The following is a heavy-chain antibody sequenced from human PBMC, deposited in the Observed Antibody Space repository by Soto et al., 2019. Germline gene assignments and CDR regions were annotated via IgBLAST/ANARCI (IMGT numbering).Heavy chain of an antibody. D-gene: IGHD2-15*01. CDR1: GYCFTSCG. CDR3: ARHDRIGGGMDV. Sequence: AAFQDFSCKGAGYCFTSCGISWVRQAGGKGLEWVWRIDPSDSYTNYSPSCQSHDTISANKSISTAYLQWSSLKASDTAMYYCARHDRIGGGMDVWGQGTTVTVSS. J-gene: IGHJ6*02. V-gene: IGHV5-10-1*01. CDR2: IDPSDSYT.